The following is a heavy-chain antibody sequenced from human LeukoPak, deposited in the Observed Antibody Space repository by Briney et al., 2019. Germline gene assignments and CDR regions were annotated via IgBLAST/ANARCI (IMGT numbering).Heavy chain of an antibody. V-gene: IGHV3-21*01. Sequence: GGSLRLSCAASGFTFSDCSMNWVRQAPGKGLEWVSSISSSRSSIYYADSVKGRFTISRDNAENSLFLQMNSLRVEDTAVYYCARGGRRWGQGTLVTVSS. CDR1: GFTFSDCS. CDR3: ARGGRR. CDR2: ISSSRSSI. J-gene: IGHJ4*02. D-gene: IGHD6-25*01.